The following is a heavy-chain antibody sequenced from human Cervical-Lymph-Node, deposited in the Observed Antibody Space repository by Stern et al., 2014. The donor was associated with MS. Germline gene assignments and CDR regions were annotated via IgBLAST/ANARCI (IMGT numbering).Heavy chain of an antibody. V-gene: IGHV3-48*01. CDR1: GFTFSNYG. J-gene: IGHJ4*02. D-gene: IGHD6-6*01. CDR3: ARGGAARPDY. CDR2: ISSSGGTI. Sequence: EVQLVESVGGLVQPGGSLRLSCAASGFTFSNYGMNWVRQAPGRGLEWVSYISSSGGTISYGDSVKGRFTISRDNAKSLLYLQMNSPRAEDTAVYYCARGGAARPDYWGQGTLVTVSS.